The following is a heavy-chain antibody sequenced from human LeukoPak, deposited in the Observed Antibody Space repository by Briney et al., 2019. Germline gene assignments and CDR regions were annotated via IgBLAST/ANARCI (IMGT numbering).Heavy chain of an antibody. J-gene: IGHJ5*02. CDR2: ISGSGGST. CDR3: AKAVGSSSWYGTNWFDP. Sequence: PGGSLRLSCAASGFTFSSYAMSWVRQAPGKGLEWVSAISGSGGSTYYADSVKGRFTISRDNSKNTLYLQMNSLRAEDTAVYYCAKAVGSSSWYGTNWFDPWGQGTLVTVSS. CDR1: GFTFSSYA. V-gene: IGHV3-23*01. D-gene: IGHD6-13*01.